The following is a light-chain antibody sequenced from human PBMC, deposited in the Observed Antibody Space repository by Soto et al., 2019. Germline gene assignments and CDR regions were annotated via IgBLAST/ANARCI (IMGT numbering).Light chain of an antibody. J-gene: IGLJ3*02. CDR3: CSYAGSSLRV. V-gene: IGLV2-11*01. CDR1: SSDVGGYKY. Sequence: QSALTQPRSVSGSPGQSVTISCTGTSSDVGGYKYVSWYQQHPGKAPKLVIYDVSKRPSGVPDRFSGSKSGNTASLTISGLQADDEADYYCCSYAGSSLRVFGGGTKLTVL. CDR2: DVS.